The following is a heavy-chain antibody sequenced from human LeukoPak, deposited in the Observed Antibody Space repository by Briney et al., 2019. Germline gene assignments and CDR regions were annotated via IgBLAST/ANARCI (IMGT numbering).Heavy chain of an antibody. CDR1: GGSFSGYY. J-gene: IGHJ4*02. Sequence: SETLSLTCAVYGGSFSGYYWSWIRQPPGKGLEWIGEINHSGSTNYNPSLKSRVTISVDTSKNQFSLKLSSVTAADTAVYYCARTRNYYDTSGYYSFDQWGQGTLVTVSS. D-gene: IGHD3-22*01. CDR3: ARTRNYYDTSGYYSFDQ. V-gene: IGHV4-34*01. CDR2: INHSGST.